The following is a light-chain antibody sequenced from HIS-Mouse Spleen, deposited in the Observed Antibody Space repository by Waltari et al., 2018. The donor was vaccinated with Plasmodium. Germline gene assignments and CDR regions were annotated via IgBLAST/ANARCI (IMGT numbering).Light chain of an antibody. CDR3: YSTDSSGNHRV. V-gene: IGLV3-10*01. CDR2: DDS. J-gene: IGLJ3*02. Sequence: SYELTQPPSVSVSQGQTDRITCAGDALPNTCAYSYQHMSGQAPVLVIYDDSKRPPGIPERCSGSSSGTMATLTISGAQVEDEADYYCYSTDSSGNHRVFGGGTKLTVL. CDR1: ALPNTC.